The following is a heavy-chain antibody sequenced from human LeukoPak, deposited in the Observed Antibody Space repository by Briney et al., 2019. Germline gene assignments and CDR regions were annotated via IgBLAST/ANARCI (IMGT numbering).Heavy chain of an antibody. CDR3: ARHNRGLNYYDSSGYSDY. CDR1: GGSFSGYY. J-gene: IGHJ4*02. D-gene: IGHD3-22*01. CDR2: INHSGST. V-gene: IGHV4-34*01. Sequence: PSETLSLTCAVYGGSFSGYYWSWIRQPPGKGLEWIGEINHSGSTNYNPSLKSRVTISVDTSKNQFSLKLSSVTAADTAVYYCARHNRGLNYYDSSGYSDYWGQGTLVTVSS.